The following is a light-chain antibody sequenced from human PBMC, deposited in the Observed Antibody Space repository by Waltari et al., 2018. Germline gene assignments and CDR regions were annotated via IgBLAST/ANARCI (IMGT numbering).Light chain of an antibody. CDR2: AAS. J-gene: IGKJ5*01. Sequence: DIQLTQSPSFLSASVGDRVTITCRASQGISSYLAWYQQQPGKAPKLLIYAASTLQSGVPSRCSGSGSGTEFTFTISSLQPEDFATYYCQQLNSYPPFTFGQGTRLEIK. CDR3: QQLNSYPPFT. V-gene: IGKV1-9*01. CDR1: QGISSY.